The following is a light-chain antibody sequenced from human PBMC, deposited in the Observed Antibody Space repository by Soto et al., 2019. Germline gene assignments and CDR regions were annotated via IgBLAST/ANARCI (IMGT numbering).Light chain of an antibody. CDR3: CSYAGTSTYV. V-gene: IGLV2-11*01. Sequence: QSALTQPPSVSGSPGQSVTISCTGTSSDVGDYDYVSWYLQHPGTAPKLLISDVRRRHSGVPDRFSGSKFGNTASLTISGLQVDDEGDYYCCSYAGTSTYVFGTGTKLTVL. J-gene: IGLJ1*01. CDR2: DVR. CDR1: SSDVGDYDY.